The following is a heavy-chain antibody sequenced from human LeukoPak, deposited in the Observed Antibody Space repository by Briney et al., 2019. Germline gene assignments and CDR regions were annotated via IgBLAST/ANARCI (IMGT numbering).Heavy chain of an antibody. Sequence: SETLSLTCAVNGGSFRGYYWTWIRQPPGKGLEWIGEVNHNGGTNYSPSLKSRITISVDTSKNQFSLKLNSVTAADTAVYFCARGIVLTGYASFDYWGHGTPVIVSS. V-gene: IGHV4-34*01. CDR3: ARGIVLTGYASFDY. CDR1: GGSFRGYY. CDR2: VNHNGGT. J-gene: IGHJ4*01. D-gene: IGHD2-8*02.